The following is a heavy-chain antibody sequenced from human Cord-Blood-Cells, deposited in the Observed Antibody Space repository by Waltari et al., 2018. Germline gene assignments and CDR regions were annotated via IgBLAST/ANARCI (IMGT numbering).Heavy chain of an antibody. J-gene: IGHJ4*02. CDR1: GNTLTELS. D-gene: IGHD4-17*01. CDR3: ATHDYGDYFDY. CDR2: FDPEDGET. Sequence: QVQLVQAGAEVKKPGASVKVASKVSGNTLTELSITGRRQAPGKGLEWMGGFDPEDGETIYAQKFQGRVTMTEDTSTDTAYMELSSLRSEDTAVYYCATHDYGDYFDYWGQGTLVTVSS. V-gene: IGHV1-24*01.